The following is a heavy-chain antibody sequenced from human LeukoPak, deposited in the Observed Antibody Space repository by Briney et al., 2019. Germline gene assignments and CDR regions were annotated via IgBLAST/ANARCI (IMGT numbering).Heavy chain of an antibody. D-gene: IGHD3-10*01. CDR2: ISGSGGST. J-gene: IGHJ4*02. CDR1: GFTFSSYA. CDR3: AKASGSYYNPFDY. Sequence: PGRSLRLSCAASGFTFSSYAMSWVRQAPGKGLEWVAAISGSGGSTYYADSVKGRFTISRDNSRTTLYLQMNSLRAEDTAVYYCAKASGSYYNPFDYWGQGTLVTVSS. V-gene: IGHV3-23*01.